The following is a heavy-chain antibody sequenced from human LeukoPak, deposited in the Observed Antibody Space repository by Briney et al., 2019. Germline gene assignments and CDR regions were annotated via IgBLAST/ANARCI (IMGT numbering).Heavy chain of an antibody. D-gene: IGHD3-3*01. Sequence: ASVKVSCKASGYTFTGYYMHWVRQAPGQGLEWMGWINPNSGGTNYAQKFQGRVTMTRDTSISTAYMELSRLRSDDTAVYYCARTYYDFWNGYYMGWGYYFDYWGQGTLVTASS. CDR1: GYTFTGYY. CDR2: INPNSGGT. J-gene: IGHJ4*02. CDR3: ARTYYDFWNGYYMGWGYYFDY. V-gene: IGHV1-2*02.